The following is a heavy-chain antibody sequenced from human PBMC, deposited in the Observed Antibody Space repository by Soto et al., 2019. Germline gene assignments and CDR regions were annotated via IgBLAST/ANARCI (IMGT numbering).Heavy chain of an antibody. V-gene: IGHV1-2*02. CDR3: ARRYYYGSGSTPFDY. CDR2: INPNSGGT. CDR1: GYTFTGYY. D-gene: IGHD3-10*01. Sequence: QVQLVQSGAEVKKPGASVKVSCKASGYTFTGYYMHWVRQAPGQGLEWMGWINPNSGGTNYAQKFQGRVTMTRHTSISTAYMELSRLRSDDTTVYYCARRYYYGSGSTPFDYWGQGTLVTVSS. J-gene: IGHJ4*02.